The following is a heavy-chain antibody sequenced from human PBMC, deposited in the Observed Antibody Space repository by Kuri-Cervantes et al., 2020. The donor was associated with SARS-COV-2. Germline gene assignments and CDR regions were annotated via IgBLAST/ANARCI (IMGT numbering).Heavy chain of an antibody. J-gene: IGHJ4*02. CDR1: GGTFSTHV. V-gene: IGHV1-69*13. D-gene: IGHD3-16*01. Sequence: SVKVSCKASGGTFSTHVFSWVRQVPGQGLEWMGGISPLFGRSKSAQNSQGRLTITADESASIVYMELNNLRSDDTAVYYCAKEKGNTFGFDSWGQGTLVTVSS. CDR2: ISPLFGRS. CDR3: AKEKGNTFGFDS.